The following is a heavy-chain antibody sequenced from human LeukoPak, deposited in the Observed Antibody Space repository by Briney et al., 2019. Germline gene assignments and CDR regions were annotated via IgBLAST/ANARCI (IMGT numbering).Heavy chain of an antibody. J-gene: IGHJ5*02. CDR1: GGSFSGYY. V-gene: IGHV4-31*11. D-gene: IGHD6-6*01. CDR3: AREEEQLSSNWFDP. CDR2: IYYSGST. Sequence: SETLSLTCAVYGGSFSGYYWSWIRQHPGKGLEWIGYIYYSGSTYYNPSLKSRVTISVDTSKNQFSLKLSSVTAADTAVYYCAREEEQLSSNWFDPWGQGTLVTVSS.